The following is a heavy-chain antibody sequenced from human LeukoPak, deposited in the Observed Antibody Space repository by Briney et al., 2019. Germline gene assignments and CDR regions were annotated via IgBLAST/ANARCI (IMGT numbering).Heavy chain of an antibody. D-gene: IGHD2-15*01. J-gene: IGHJ4*02. CDR3: ALCSGGSCYLFDY. CDR2: INPNSGGT. CDR1: GYTFTGYY. Sequence: GGSLRLSCAASGYTFTGYYMHWVRQAPGQGLEWMGRINPNSGGTNYAQKFQGRVTMTRDTSISTAYMELSRLRSDDTAVYYCALCSGGSCYLFDYWGQGTLVTVSS. V-gene: IGHV1-2*06.